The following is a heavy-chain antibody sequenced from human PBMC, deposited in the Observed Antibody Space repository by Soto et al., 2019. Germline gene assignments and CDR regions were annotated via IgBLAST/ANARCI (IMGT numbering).Heavy chain of an antibody. J-gene: IGHJ5*02. V-gene: IGHV4-59*08. CDR2: IYYSGST. CDR3: ARLSSERLAARPGFDP. Sequence: PSETLSLTCTVSGGSISSYYWSWIRQPPGKGLEWIGYIYYSGSTNYNPSLKSRVTISVDTSKNQFSLKLSSVTAADTAVYYCARLSSERLAARPGFDPWGQGTLVTVSS. D-gene: IGHD6-6*01. CDR1: GGSISSYY.